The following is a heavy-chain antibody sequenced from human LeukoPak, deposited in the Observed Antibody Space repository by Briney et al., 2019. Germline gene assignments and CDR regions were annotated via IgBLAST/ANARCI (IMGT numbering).Heavy chain of an antibody. CDR2: ISYDGSNK. V-gene: IGHV3-30*03. CDR3: ATPSPKNYYNYAMDV. CDR1: GFTFSSYG. Sequence: PGRSLRLSCAASGFTFSSYGMHWVRQAPGKGLEWVAVISYDGSNKYYADSVKGRFTISRDNSKNTLYLQMNSLRAEDTAVYYCATPSPKNYYNYAMDVWGQGTTVTVSS. J-gene: IGHJ6*02.